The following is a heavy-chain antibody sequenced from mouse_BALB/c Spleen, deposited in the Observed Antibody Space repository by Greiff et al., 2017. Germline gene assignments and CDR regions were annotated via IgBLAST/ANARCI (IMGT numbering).Heavy chain of an antibody. CDR1: GYTFTSYW. V-gene: IGHV1S22*01. CDR2: IYPGGGST. CDR3: TRSGYGNLAWFAY. J-gene: IGHJ3*01. D-gene: IGHD2-10*02. Sequence: LKQPGSELVRPGASVKLSCKASGYTFTSYWMHWVKQRPGQGLEWIGNIYPGGGSTNYDEKFKSKATLTVDTSSSTAYMQLSSLTSEDSAVYYCTRSGYGNLAWFAYWGQGTLVTVSA.